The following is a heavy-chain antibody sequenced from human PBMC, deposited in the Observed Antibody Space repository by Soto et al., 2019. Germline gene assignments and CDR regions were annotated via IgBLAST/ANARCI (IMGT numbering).Heavy chain of an antibody. CDR3: ARTESSGYCFDN. Sequence: PGGSLRLSCAASGFTFSNAWMSWVRQAPGKGLEWVGRIKSKTDGGTTDYAAPVKGRFTISRDDSKNTLYLQMNSPRAEDTAVYYCARTESSGYCFDNWGQGTLVTVSS. CDR2: IKSKTDGGTT. J-gene: IGHJ4*02. CDR1: GFTFSNAW. V-gene: IGHV3-15*01. D-gene: IGHD3-22*01.